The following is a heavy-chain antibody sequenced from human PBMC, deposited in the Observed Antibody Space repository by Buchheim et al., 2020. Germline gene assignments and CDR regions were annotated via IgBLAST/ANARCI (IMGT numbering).Heavy chain of an antibody. Sequence: QVQLQESGPGLVKPSQTLSLTCAVYGGSFSGYYWSWIRQPPGKGLEWIGEINHSGSTNYNPSLKSRVTISVDTPKNQFSLKLSSVTAADTAVYYCARGFVRYYDSSGYLDYWGQGTL. CDR1: GGSFSGYY. V-gene: IGHV4-34*09. CDR2: INHSGST. CDR3: ARGFVRYYDSSGYLDY. J-gene: IGHJ4*02. D-gene: IGHD3-22*01.